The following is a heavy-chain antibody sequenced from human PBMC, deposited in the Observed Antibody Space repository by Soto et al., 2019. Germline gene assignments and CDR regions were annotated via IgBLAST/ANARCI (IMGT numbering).Heavy chain of an antibody. CDR1: GGSISSGGYS. CDR3: ARVTTMVRGVIAYYFDY. V-gene: IGHV4-30-2*01. D-gene: IGHD3-10*01. Sequence: SETLSLTCAVSGGSISSGGYSWSWIRQPPGKGLEWIGYIYHNGSTYYNPSLKSRVTISVDRSKNQFSLKLSSVTAADTAVYYCARVTTMVRGVIAYYFDYWGQGTLVTVSS. J-gene: IGHJ4*02. CDR2: IYHNGST.